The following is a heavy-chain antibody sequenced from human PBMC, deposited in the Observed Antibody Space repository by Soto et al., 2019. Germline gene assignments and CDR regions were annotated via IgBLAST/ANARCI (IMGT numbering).Heavy chain of an antibody. CDR2: ISSSSSYI. D-gene: IGHD1-7*01. CDR1: GFTFSSYS. J-gene: IGHJ4*02. CDR3: ARDLGSGNWNYYSGTFDY. Sequence: GESLKISCAASGFTFSSYSMNWVRQAPGKGLEWVSSISSSSSYIYYADSVKGRFTISRDNAKNSLYLQMNSLRAEDTAVYYCARDLGSGNWNYYSGTFDYWGQGTLVTVSS. V-gene: IGHV3-21*01.